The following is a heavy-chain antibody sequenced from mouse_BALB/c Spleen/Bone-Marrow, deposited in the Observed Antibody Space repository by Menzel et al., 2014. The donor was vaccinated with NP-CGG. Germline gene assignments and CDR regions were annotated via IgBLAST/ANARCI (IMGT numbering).Heavy chain of an antibody. CDR1: GFAFSSYD. J-gene: IGHJ2*01. CDR3: ARHRYYFDY. V-gene: IGHV5-12-1*01. Sequence: EVKVEESGGGLVKPGGSLKLSCAASGFAFSSYDMSWVRQTPEKRLEWVAYISSGGGSTYYPDTVKGRFTISRDSAKNTLYLQMSSLKSEDTAMYYCARHRYYFDYWGQGTTLTVSS. CDR2: ISSGGGST.